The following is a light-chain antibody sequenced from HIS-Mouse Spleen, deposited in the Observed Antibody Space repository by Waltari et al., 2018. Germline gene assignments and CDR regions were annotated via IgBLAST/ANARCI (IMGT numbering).Light chain of an antibody. Sequence: EIVMTQPPATLSVSPGERATLSCRASQSVSSNLAWYQQKPGQAPRLLIYGASTRATGIPARFSGSGSWTEYTLTISSLQSEDLAVYYCQQYNNWWTFGQGTKVEIK. V-gene: IGKV3-15*01. CDR3: QQYNNWWT. J-gene: IGKJ1*01. CDR2: GAS. CDR1: QSVSSN.